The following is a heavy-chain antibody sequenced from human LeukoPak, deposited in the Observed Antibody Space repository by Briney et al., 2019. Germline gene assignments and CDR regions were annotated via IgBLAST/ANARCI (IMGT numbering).Heavy chain of an antibody. CDR3: AELGITMIGGV. CDR1: GFTFSSYG. J-gene: IGHJ6*04. Sequence: GGSLRLSCAASGFTFSSYGMHWVRQAPGKGLEWVAFIRYDGNDKYYADSVKGRFTISGDNAKNSLYLQMNSLRAEDTAVYYCAELGITMIGGVWGKGTTVTISS. V-gene: IGHV3-30*02. CDR2: IRYDGNDK. D-gene: IGHD3-10*02.